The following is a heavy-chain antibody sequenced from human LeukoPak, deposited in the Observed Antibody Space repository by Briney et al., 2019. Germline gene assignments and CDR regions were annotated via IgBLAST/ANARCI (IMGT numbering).Heavy chain of an antibody. CDR1: GGSISSFY. CDR2: SSYTADS. D-gene: IGHD6-13*01. Sequence: PSETLSLTCSLSGGSISSFYLSWIRQPPGKGLEWIGYSSYTADSNYNPSLKSRVTISVDTSKNQFSLKLSSVTAADTAVYYCARAHLAAAGPPYYYYYGMDVWGQGTTVTVSS. CDR3: ARAHLAAAGPPYYYYYGMDV. V-gene: IGHV4-59*01. J-gene: IGHJ6*02.